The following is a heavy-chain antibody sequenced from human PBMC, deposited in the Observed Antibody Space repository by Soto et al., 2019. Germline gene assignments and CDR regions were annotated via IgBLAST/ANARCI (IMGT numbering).Heavy chain of an antibody. J-gene: IGHJ4*02. CDR2: ISYTVDA. CDR1: AGSLSRYY. D-gene: IGHD5-18*01. Sequence: TLSLTCSVSAGSLSRYYWGWVRQSPGEGLQWIAHISYTVDASYNPSLKSRVTISLDTSKNQIALRLMSVTAADTAVYYCVGSLMSRAMESFDYWCQAPLASVSS. CDR3: VGSLMSRAMESFDY. V-gene: IGHV4-59*01.